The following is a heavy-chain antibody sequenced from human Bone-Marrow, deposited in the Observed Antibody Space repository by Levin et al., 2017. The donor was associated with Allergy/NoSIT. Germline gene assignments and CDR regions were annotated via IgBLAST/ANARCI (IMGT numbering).Heavy chain of an antibody. D-gene: IGHD3-9*01. CDR2: ISYDGKNK. J-gene: IGHJ4*02. CDR1: GFIFSTFG. V-gene: IGHV3-30*18. CDR3: AKVSYDILTGYYSHLES. Sequence: PGGSLRLSCAASGFIFSTFGMHWVRQSPGKGLEWVAFISYDGKNKYYADSVKGRFTISRDNSKNTLFLLMNSLRPEDAAVYYCAKVSYDILTGYYSHLESWGQGTLVTVSS.